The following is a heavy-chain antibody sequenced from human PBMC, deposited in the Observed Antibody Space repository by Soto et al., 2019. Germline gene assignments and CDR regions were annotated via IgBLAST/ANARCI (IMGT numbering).Heavy chain of an antibody. CDR3: PRDPEDLTPTLDY. CDR1: GFTFTRYS. J-gene: IGHJ4*02. CDR2: ISSTTNYI. Sequence: EVQLVESGGGLVKPGGSLRLSCAASGFTFTRYSMNWVRQAPGKGLEWVSSISSTTNYIYYGDSMKGRFTISRDNAKNYLYLEMTSLRAEDTAVYYCPRDPEDLTPTLDYWAQGTLVPVSS. V-gene: IGHV3-21*06.